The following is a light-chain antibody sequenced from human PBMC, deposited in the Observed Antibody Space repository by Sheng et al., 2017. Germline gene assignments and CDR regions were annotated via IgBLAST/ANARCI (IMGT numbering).Light chain of an antibody. Sequence: DIQMTQSPSSLSASVGDRVTITCPASQSISSYLNWYQQKPGKAPKLLIYAASSLQSGVPSRFSGSGSGTDFTLTISSLQPEDFATYYCQQSYSTPXPYYFGRGTEAGD. CDR2: AAS. J-gene: IGKJ2*01. V-gene: IGKV1-39*01. CDR3: QQSYSTPXPYY. CDR1: QSISSY.